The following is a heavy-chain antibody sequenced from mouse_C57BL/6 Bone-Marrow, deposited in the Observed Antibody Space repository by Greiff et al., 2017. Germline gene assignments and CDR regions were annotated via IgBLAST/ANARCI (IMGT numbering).Heavy chain of an antibody. D-gene: IGHD1-1*01. CDR2: IDPSDSYT. V-gene: IGHV1-69*01. Sequence: QVQLQQPGAELVMPGASVKLSCKASGYTFTSYWMHWVKQRPGQGLEWIGEIDPSDSYTNYNQKFKGKATLTVDKSSSTAYMQLSSLTSEDAAVYYCARMCGSSYDWYFEVWGTGATVTVSS. J-gene: IGHJ1*03. CDR3: ARMCGSSYDWYFEV. CDR1: GYTFTSYW.